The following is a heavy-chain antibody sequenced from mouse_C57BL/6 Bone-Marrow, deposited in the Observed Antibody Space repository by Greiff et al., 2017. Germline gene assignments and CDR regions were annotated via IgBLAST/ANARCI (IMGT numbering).Heavy chain of an antibody. J-gene: IGHJ2*01. CDR3: ALTVTYYFDY. Sequence: QVQLQQSGPGLVQPSQSLSITCTVSGFSLTSYGVHWVRQSPGQGLEWLGVIWRGGSTDYNAAFISRLSISKDNSTSQVFFKMSSLQADDTAIYYCALTVTYYFDYWGQGTTLTVSS. D-gene: IGHD2-13*01. V-gene: IGHV2-2*01. CDR2: IWRGGST. CDR1: GFSLTSYG.